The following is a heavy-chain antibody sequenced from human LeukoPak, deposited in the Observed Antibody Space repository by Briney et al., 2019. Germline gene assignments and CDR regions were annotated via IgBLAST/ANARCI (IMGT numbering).Heavy chain of an antibody. J-gene: IGHJ4*02. CDR3: ARAVPGFDS. CDR1: RFTVSSNC. Sequence: TGGSLRLSCAASRFTVSSNCMSWVRQAPGKGLEWVSLIYSGGSTYYADSVKGRFTISRDNSKNTLYLQMDSLRAEDTAVYYCARAVPGFDSWGQGTLVTVSS. V-gene: IGHV3-53*01. CDR2: IYSGGST.